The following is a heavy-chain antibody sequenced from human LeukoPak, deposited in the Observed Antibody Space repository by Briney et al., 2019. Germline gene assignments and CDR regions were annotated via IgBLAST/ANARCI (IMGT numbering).Heavy chain of an antibody. V-gene: IGHV3-74*03. J-gene: IGHJ4*02. Sequence: GGSLRLSCAASGFTFSSAWMHWVRHAPGTGLVWVSRITDDATTTYADSVRGRFNISKDNAKNILYLQMNSLRAEDAAVYYCVRDRVGSGYWGQGTLVTVSS. CDR2: ITDDATT. D-gene: IGHD1-26*01. CDR1: GFTFSSAW. CDR3: VRDRVGSGY.